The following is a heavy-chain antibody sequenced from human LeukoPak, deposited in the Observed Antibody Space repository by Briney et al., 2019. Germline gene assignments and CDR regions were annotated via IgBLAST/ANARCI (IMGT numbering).Heavy chain of an antibody. CDR2: MNPNNGNT. J-gene: IGHJ5*02. CDR3: VKDGEGVAISVNYWFDP. Sequence: ASVTVSCTASGFTFTSYDINWVRQASGQGLEWMGWMNPNNGNTGYAQKFQGRVTMTRDTSISTAYMELRGLRSEDTAVYYCVKDGEGVAISVNYWFDPWGQGTLVTVSS. D-gene: IGHD3-10*01. CDR1: GFTFTSYD. V-gene: IGHV1-8*01.